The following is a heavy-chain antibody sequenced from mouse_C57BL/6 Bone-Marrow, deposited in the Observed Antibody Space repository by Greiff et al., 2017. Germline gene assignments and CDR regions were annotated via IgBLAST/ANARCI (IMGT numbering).Heavy chain of an antibody. V-gene: IGHV1-55*01. J-gene: IGHJ2*01. D-gene: IGHD4-1*01. Sequence: QVQLQQPGAELVKPGASVKMSCKASGYTFTSYWITWVKQRPGQGLEWIGDIYPTSGRTNYNEKFQSKAILTVDTSSNTAYMQLSSLTSEDSAVVYCAGSGPLGRSFDYWGQGTTRTVSA. CDR2: IYPTSGRT. CDR3: AGSGPLGRSFDY. CDR1: GYTFTSYW.